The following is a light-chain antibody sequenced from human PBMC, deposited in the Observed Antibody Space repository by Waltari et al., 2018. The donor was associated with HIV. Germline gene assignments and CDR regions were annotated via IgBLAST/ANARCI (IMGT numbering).Light chain of an antibody. Sequence: SFVLTQPPSVSVAPGQTARITCGGNNLGSKGVQWYQQRPGQAPVLVLYDDADRPSGIPERFSASSSANTATLTISRVEAGDEADYYCQVWDSSSVHVVFGGGTKLTVL. CDR3: QVWDSSSVHVV. J-gene: IGLJ2*01. CDR1: NLGSKG. CDR2: DDA. V-gene: IGLV3-21*02.